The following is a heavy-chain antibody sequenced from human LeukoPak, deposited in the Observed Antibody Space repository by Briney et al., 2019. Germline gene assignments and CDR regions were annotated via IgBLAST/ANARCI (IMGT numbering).Heavy chain of an antibody. D-gene: IGHD3-22*01. CDR1: GYTFTSYA. J-gene: IGHJ4*02. V-gene: IGHV1-3*01. CDR2: INAGSGNT. Sequence: GASVKVSCKASGYTFTSYAMHWVRQAPGQRLEWMGWINAGSGNTNYAQKFQGRVTMTRDTSISTAYMELSRLRSDDTAVYYCATSYTSYYDSSGSGGYFDYWGQGTLVTVSS. CDR3: ATSYTSYYDSSGSGGYFDY.